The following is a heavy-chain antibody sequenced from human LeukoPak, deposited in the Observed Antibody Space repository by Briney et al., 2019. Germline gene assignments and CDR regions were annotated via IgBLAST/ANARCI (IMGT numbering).Heavy chain of an antibody. CDR2: ISGNGGNT. J-gene: IGHJ4*02. CDR3: TTVGEWELLEFDC. V-gene: IGHV3-23*01. CDR1: GFTFSTYA. D-gene: IGHD1-26*01. Sequence: GGSLRLSCAASGFTFSTYAMTWVRQAPGRGLEWVSGISGNGGNTYYADSVKGRFTISRDNSRNTLYLQMNSLKTEDTAVYYCTTVGEWELLEFDCWGQGTLVTVSS.